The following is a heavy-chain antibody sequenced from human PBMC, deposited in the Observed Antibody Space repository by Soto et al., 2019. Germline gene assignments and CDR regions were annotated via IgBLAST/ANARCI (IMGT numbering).Heavy chain of an antibody. J-gene: IGHJ6*02. Sequence: EVQLVESGGGLVQPGGSLRLSCAASGFTFSSSWMSWVRQAPGKGLEWVANIKQDGSEKYYVDSVKGRFTISRDNAQNSLYLQMNSLRAEDKAVYYCARGLPEGRYCSGGSCYSAYYYYYGMDVWGQGTTVTVSS. CDR2: IKQDGSEK. V-gene: IGHV3-7*05. CDR3: ARGLPEGRYCSGGSCYSAYYYYYGMDV. CDR1: GFTFSSSW. D-gene: IGHD2-15*01.